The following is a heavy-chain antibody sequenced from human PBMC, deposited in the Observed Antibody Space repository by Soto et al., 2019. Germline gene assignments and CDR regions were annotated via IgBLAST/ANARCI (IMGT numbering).Heavy chain of an antibody. CDR2: MYHSGTT. J-gene: IGHJ5*02. CDR3: ARGRYSGYGGHWFDP. CDR1: GGSINSGGYY. V-gene: IGHV4-31*03. D-gene: IGHD5-12*01. Sequence: QVQLQESGPGLVKPSQTLSLTCTVSGGSINSGGYYWTWIRQHPGKGLQWIGYMYHSGTTYYNPSLKSRLTMSVDTSNNQFPLKLNSVTAADTAVYYCARGRYSGYGGHWFDPWGQGTLVTVSS.